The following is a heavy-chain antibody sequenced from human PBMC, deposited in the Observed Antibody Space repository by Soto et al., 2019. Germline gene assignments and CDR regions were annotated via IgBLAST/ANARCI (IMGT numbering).Heavy chain of an antibody. CDR1: GGSISSSSYY. Sequence: PSETLSLTCTVSGGSISSSSYYWGWIRQPPGKGLEWIGSIYYSGSTYYNPSLKSRVTISVDTSKNQFSLKLSSVTAADTAVYYCARLAVVRGVIINYYYGMDVWGQGTTVTVSS. D-gene: IGHD3-10*01. V-gene: IGHV4-39*01. CDR2: IYYSGST. CDR3: ARLAVVRGVIINYYYGMDV. J-gene: IGHJ6*02.